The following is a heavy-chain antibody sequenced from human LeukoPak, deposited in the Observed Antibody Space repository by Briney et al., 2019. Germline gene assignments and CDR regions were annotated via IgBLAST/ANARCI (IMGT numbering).Heavy chain of an antibody. J-gene: IGHJ6*03. D-gene: IGHD3-3*01. CDR1: GYTFTSYG. CDR2: ISAYNGNT. Sequence: ASVKVSCKASGYTFTSYGISWVRQAPGQGLEWMGWISAYNGNTNYAQKLQGRVTMTTDTSTSTAYMELRSLRSDDTAVYYCARVGYDFFPYYYYYYVDVWGKGTTVTVSS. CDR3: ARVGYDFFPYYYYYYVDV. V-gene: IGHV1-18*01.